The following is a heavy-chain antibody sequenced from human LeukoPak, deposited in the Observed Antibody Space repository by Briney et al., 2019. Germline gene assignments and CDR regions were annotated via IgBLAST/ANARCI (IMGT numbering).Heavy chain of an antibody. J-gene: IGHJ4*02. V-gene: IGHV1-69*04. CDR3: ARGFESSTSFVSDFDF. D-gene: IGHD6-13*01. Sequence: SVRVSCKASGGSFNTYGISRVRQAPGQGGERMGRIIPTLSITNYAQKFRGRLTITSDKSTTTAYMELSSLRSEDTAVYFCARGFESSTSFVSDFDFWGQGALVTVSS. CDR2: IIPTLSIT. CDR1: GGSFNTYG.